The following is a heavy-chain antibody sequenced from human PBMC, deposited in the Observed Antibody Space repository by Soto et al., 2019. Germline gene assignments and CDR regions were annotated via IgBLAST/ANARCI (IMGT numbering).Heavy chain of an antibody. D-gene: IGHD1-26*01. CDR3: VRRRFYSLGDDS. J-gene: IGHJ4*02. V-gene: IGHV4-34*01. CDR2: INHSEST. CDR1: GGSFSDYY. Sequence: SQTLSLTCAVYGGSFSDYYWTWLRQPPGTGLEWIGEINHSESTNYNPSLKSRVTISVDTSKTQFSLRLSSVTAADTAVYYCVRRRFYSLGDDSWGQGTLVTVSS.